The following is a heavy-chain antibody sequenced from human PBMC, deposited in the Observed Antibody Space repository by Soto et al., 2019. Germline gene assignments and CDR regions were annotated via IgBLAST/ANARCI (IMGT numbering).Heavy chain of an antibody. V-gene: IGHV3-48*01. Sequence: EVQLVESGGGLVQPGGSLRLSCAASGFTFSSYSMNWVRQAPGNGLEWVSYISSSRRSIYYADSVKGRFTISRDNAKNSLYLQMNSLRAGDTAVYFCTGGQITMVRGPLDYWGQGTLVTVSS. CDR3: TGGQITMVRGPLDY. CDR2: ISSSRRSI. CDR1: GFTFSSYS. D-gene: IGHD3-10*01. J-gene: IGHJ4*02.